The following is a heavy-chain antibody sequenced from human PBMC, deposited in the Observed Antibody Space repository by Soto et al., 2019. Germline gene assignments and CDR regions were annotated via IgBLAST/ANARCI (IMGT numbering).Heavy chain of an antibody. V-gene: IGHV4-59*01. D-gene: IGHD3-22*01. CDR1: GGSISSYY. CDR2: IYYSGST. J-gene: IGHJ3*02. CDR3: ARWAEYYYDSSGGGDAFDI. Sequence: SETLSLTCTVSGGSISSYYWSWIRQPPGKGLEWIGYIYYSGSTNYNPSLKSRVTISVDTSKNQFSLKLSSVTAADTAVYYCARWAEYYYDSSGGGDAFDIWVQGTMVTVSS.